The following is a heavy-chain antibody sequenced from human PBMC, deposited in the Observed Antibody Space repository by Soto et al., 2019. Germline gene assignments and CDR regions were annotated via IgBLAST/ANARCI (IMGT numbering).Heavy chain of an antibody. Sequence: QVQLQESGPRLVKPSETLSLTCTVSGGSISSYYWSWIRQPPGKGLEWIGYIYYSGSTNYNPSLKRRVTISVDTSKNQFSLKLSSVTAADTAVYYCARFNWYFDLWGRGTLVTVSS. J-gene: IGHJ2*01. V-gene: IGHV4-59*08. CDR1: GGSISSYY. CDR2: IYYSGST. CDR3: ARFNWYFDL.